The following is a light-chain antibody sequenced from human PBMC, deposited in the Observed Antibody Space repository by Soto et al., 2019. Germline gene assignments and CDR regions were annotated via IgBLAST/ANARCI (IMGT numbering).Light chain of an antibody. CDR2: KAS. CDR1: HTISSW. V-gene: IGKV1-5*03. CDR3: QHYNSYSEA. Sequence: DIQMTHSPSTLSGSVGDRVTITCRASHTISSWLAWYQQKPGKEPKLLIYKASTLKSGVPSRFSGSGSGTEFTLTISSLQPDDFATYYCQHYNSYSEAFGQGTKVDI. J-gene: IGKJ1*01.